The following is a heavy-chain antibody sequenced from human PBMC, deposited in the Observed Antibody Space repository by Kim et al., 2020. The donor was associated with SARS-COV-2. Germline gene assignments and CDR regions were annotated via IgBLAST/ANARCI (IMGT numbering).Heavy chain of an antibody. CDR2: IYRTVDGGTT. D-gene: IGHD3-22*01. Sequence: GGSLRLSCAASGFDFRNAWMNWIRQAPGKGLEWVGRIYRTVDGGTTESAPPVKGRVTISRHDLANTLFLQMNSLKTEDTAVYYCAMGSNSFDSSDFDHWGQGALVTVSS. V-gene: IGHV3-15*01. CDR3: AMGSNSFDSSDFDH. J-gene: IGHJ4*02. CDR1: GFDFRNAW.